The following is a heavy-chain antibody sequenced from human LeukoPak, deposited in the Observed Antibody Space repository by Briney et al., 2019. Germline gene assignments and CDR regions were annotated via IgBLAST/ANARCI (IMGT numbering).Heavy chain of an antibody. V-gene: IGHV1-46*01. CDR3: ARDDYSNYKRLMDV. CDR2: INPSGGST. D-gene: IGHD4-11*01. J-gene: IGHJ6*02. CDR1: GYTFTSYY. Sequence: ASVKVSCKASGYTFTSYYMHWVRQAPGQGLEWMGIINPSGGSTSYAQKFQGRVTVTADESTSTAYMELSSLRSEDTAVYYCARDDYSNYKRLMDVWGQGTTVTVSS.